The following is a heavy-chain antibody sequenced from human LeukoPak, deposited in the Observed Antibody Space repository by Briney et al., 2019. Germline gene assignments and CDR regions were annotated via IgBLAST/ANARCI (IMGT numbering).Heavy chain of an antibody. CDR3: ANRLLRSGTGAFDI. CDR2: IYYSGST. Sequence: PSETLSLTCTVSGGSISSNNYYWSWIRQPPGKGLEWIGYIYYSGSTNYNPSLKSRVTISVDTSKNRFSLKLSSVTAADTALYFCANRLLRSGTGAFDIWGLGTVVVVSS. V-gene: IGHV4-61*05. J-gene: IGHJ3*02. CDR1: GGSISSNNYY. D-gene: IGHD1-1*01.